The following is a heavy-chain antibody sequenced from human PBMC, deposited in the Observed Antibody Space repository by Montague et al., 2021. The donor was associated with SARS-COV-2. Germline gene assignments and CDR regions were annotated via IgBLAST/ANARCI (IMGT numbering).Heavy chain of an antibody. J-gene: IGHJ4*02. V-gene: IGHV4-59*01. CDR2: IDFSGTT. D-gene: IGHD2-21*02. CDR1: GDSISSYY. Sequence: SETLSLTCTVSGDSISSYYWSWIRQSPGKGLEWIGKIDFSGTTNYNSSLKSRVTISVDTSKNQFSLQLSSVTAADAAVYYCARDARGGDFGGYWGQGILVTVSS. CDR3: ARDARGGDFGGY.